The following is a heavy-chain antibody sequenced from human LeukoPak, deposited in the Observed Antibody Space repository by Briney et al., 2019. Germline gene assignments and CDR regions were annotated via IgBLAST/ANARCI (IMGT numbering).Heavy chain of an antibody. Sequence: PGGSLRLSCAASGFTFSTYGMHWVRQAPGKGLEWVAVISHDESYTYYADSVKGRFAISRDNSKNTLYLQMNSLRAEDTAVYYCARRAGGYSHPYDYWGQGTLVTVSS. J-gene: IGHJ4*02. CDR1: GFTFSTYG. D-gene: IGHD4-23*01. CDR2: ISHDESYT. V-gene: IGHV3-30*03. CDR3: ARRAGGYSHPYDY.